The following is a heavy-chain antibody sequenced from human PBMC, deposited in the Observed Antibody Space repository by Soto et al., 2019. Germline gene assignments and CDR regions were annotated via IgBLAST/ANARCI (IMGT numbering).Heavy chain of an antibody. J-gene: IGHJ4*02. Sequence: EVQLLGSGGGLVQPGGSLRLSCTASGFTFSLYGMTWVRQAPGKGLEWLSATSDGSTFYRDSVKGRFSMSRDDSINTLFLPMSSLRAEDTATYYCARLVPGTWVGDCGGQGIRASVSS. CDR3: ARLVPGTWVGDC. CDR2: TSDGST. CDR1: GFTFSLYG. D-gene: IGHD6-19*01. V-gene: IGHV3-23*01.